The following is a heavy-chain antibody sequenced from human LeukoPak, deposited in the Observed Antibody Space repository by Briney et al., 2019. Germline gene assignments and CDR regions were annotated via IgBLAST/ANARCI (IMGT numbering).Heavy chain of an antibody. CDR1: GFTFSSYT. D-gene: IGHD5-24*01. V-gene: IGHV3-30*04. CDR3: ARGGGLRAYYFDY. Sequence: GGSLRLSCAASGFTFSSYTMHWVRQAPGKGLEWVAVISYDGSNKYYADSVKGRFTISRDNSKNTLYLQMNSLRAEDTAVYYCARGGGLRAYYFDYWGQGTLVTVSS. CDR2: ISYDGSNK. J-gene: IGHJ4*02.